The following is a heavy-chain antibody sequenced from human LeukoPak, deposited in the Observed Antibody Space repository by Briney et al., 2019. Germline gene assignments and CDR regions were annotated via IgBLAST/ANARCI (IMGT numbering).Heavy chain of an antibody. D-gene: IGHD2-2*01. J-gene: IGHJ4*02. CDR1: GGSISNYY. CDR2: IYYSGST. V-gene: IGHV4-59*01. Sequence: PSETLSLTCTVSGGSISNYYWSWIRQPPGKGLEWIGYIYYSGSTNYNPSLKSRVTISVDTSKNQFSLELSSVTAADTAVYYCARTRYCISTSCYFDYWGQGTLVTASS. CDR3: ARTRYCISTSCYFDY.